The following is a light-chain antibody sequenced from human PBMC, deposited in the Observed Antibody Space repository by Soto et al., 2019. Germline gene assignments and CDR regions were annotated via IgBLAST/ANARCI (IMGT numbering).Light chain of an antibody. CDR1: SSDVGGYNY. Sequence: SGLTQPPSASVAPGQSVAIACSGTSSDVGGYNYVSFYQQHPGKAAKLMIYEVSKRPSVFPDRFSGSNSGNTDSLNVSGLQAEDEADYYCSSYAGSNTYVFGNGTKVTAL. J-gene: IGLJ1*01. V-gene: IGLV2-8*01. CDR3: SSYAGSNTYV. CDR2: EVS.